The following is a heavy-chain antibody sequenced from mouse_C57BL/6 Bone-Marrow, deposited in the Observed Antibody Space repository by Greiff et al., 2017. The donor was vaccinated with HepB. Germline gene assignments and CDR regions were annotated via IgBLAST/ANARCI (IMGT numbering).Heavy chain of an antibody. Sequence: EVHLVESGGGLVKPGGSLKLSCAVSGFTFSSYAMSWVRQTPEKRLEWVATISDGGSYTYYPDNVKGRFTIPRDNAKNKLYQQRSHMKTEDTAMYSCAKDHSNFAWFAYWGRGTLVTVSA. CDR1: GFTFSSYA. CDR2: ISDGGSYT. V-gene: IGHV5-4*01. D-gene: IGHD2-5*01. CDR3: AKDHSNFAWFAY. J-gene: IGHJ3*01.